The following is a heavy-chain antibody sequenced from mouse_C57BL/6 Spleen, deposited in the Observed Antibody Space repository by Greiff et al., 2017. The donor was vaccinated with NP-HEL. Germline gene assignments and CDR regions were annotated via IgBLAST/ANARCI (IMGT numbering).Heavy chain of an antibody. D-gene: IGHD1-1*01. J-gene: IGHJ4*01. CDR1: GYTFTDYY. V-gene: IGHV1-75*01. Sequence: VQLQQSGPELVKPGASVKISCKASGYTFTDYYINWVKQRPGQGLEWIGWIFPGSGRTYYNEKFKGKATLTVDKSSSTAYMLLSSLTSEDSAVYFCARSPCTTVVARYAMDYWGQGTSVTVSS. CDR3: ARSPCTTVVARYAMDY. CDR2: IFPGSGRT.